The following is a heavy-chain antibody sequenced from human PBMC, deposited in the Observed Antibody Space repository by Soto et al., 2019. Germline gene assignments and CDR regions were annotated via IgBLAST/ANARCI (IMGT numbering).Heavy chain of an antibody. Sequence: GGSLRLSCASSGFTFSSYAMSLVRQGPGKGLEWVSAISGSGSTTYYADSVKGRFTISRDNSKNTLYLQMNSLRAEDTAVYYCAKDSHVASLDYWGQGTLVTVSS. CDR1: GFTFSSYA. V-gene: IGHV3-23*01. CDR3: AKDSHVASLDY. J-gene: IGHJ4*02. D-gene: IGHD2-21*01. CDR2: ISGSGSTT.